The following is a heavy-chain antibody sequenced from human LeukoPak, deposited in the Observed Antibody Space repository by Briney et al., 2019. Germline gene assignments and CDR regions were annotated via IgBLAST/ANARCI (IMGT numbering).Heavy chain of an antibody. Sequence: SETLSLTCTVSGGSISSYYWSWIRQPPGKGLEWIGYIYYSGSTNYNPSLKSRVTISVDTSKNQLSLKLSSVTAADTAVYYCAKGYSSSWNAFDIWGQGTMVTVSS. CDR1: GGSISSYY. CDR2: IYYSGST. J-gene: IGHJ3*02. V-gene: IGHV4-59*01. CDR3: AKGYSSSWNAFDI. D-gene: IGHD6-13*01.